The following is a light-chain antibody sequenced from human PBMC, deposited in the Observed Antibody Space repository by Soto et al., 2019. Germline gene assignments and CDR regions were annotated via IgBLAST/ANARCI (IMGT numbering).Light chain of an antibody. CDR2: GAS. CDR1: QSISSEY. Sequence: EIVLTQSPGTLSLSPGERATLSCRTSQSISSEYLAWYQQKPDQAPRLLIYGASSRATGIPDRFSGSGSGTDFTLTISRLEPEDFAVYYCQQYGSSGTFGQGTKVDIK. J-gene: IGKJ1*01. V-gene: IGKV3-20*01. CDR3: QQYGSSGT.